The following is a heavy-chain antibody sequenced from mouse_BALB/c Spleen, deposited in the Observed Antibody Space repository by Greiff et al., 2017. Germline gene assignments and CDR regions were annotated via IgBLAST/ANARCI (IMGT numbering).Heavy chain of an antibody. CDR3: ARAYGSSYEDAMDY. D-gene: IGHD1-1*01. V-gene: IGHV5-6-5*01. CDR2: ISRGGST. J-gene: IGHJ4*01. Sequence: EVKLVESGGGLVKPGGSLKLSCAASGFTFSSYAMSWVRQTPEKRLEWVASISRGGSTYYPDSVKGRFTISRDNARNILYLQMSSLRSEDTAMYYGARAYGSSYEDAMDYWGQGTSVTVSS. CDR1: GFTFSSYA.